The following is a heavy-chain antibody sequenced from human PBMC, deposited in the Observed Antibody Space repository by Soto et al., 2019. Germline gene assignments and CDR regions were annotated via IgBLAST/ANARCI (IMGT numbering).Heavy chain of an antibody. CDR3: ARLSYSGYDYYYYDMDV. CDR1: GYTFTSYG. D-gene: IGHD5-12*01. Sequence: ASVKVSCKASGYTFTSYGISWVRQAPGQGLEWMGWISAYNGNTNYAQKLQGRVTMTTDTSTSTAYMELRSLRSDDTAVYYCARLSYSGYDYYYYDMDVWGKGTTVTVSS. J-gene: IGHJ6*03. V-gene: IGHV1-18*01. CDR2: ISAYNGNT.